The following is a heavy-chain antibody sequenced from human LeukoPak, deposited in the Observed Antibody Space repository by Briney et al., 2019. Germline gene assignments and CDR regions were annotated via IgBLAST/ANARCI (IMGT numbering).Heavy chain of an antibody. CDR2: ISYDGRNE. CDR3: ARAQAIAVAPFDY. Sequence: GGSLRLSCTPSGFTFNSYGMHWVRQAPGKGLELVAVISYDGRNEYYADSVKGRLTISRDNSKNTVYLQMNSLRHEDTAVYYCARAQAIAVAPFDYWGQGTLVTVSS. CDR1: GFTFNSYG. V-gene: IGHV3-30*03. J-gene: IGHJ4*02. D-gene: IGHD6-13*01.